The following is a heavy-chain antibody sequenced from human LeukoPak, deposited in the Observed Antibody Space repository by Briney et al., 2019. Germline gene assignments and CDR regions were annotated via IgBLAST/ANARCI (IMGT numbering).Heavy chain of an antibody. Sequence: PGGSLRLSCEASGFTFDDYGMSWVRQAAGKGLEWVSAITSWNGGSTGYAGSVRGRFTVSRDNAKNSLYLQMNSLRAEDTALYYCARCSRSSTDCYSAFDIWGQGTVVTVSS. D-gene: IGHD2-2*02. J-gene: IGHJ3*02. CDR1: GFTFDDYG. V-gene: IGHV3-20*04. CDR3: ARCSRSSTDCYSAFDI. CDR2: ITSWNGGST.